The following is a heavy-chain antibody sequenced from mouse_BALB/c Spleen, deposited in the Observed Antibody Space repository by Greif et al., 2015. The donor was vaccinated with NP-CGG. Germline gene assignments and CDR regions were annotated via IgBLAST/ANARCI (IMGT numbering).Heavy chain of an antibody. CDR2: IWRGGST. CDR3: ARGGLRRAMDY. Sequence: VQLQQSGPGLVQPSQSLSITCTVSGFSLTSYGVHWVRQSPGKGLEWQGVIWRGGSTDYNAAFISRLSISKDNSKSQVFFKMNSLQANDTAIYYCARGGLRRAMDYWGQGTSVTVSS. V-gene: IGHV2-2*02. D-gene: IGHD2-4*01. CDR1: GFSLTSYG. J-gene: IGHJ4*01.